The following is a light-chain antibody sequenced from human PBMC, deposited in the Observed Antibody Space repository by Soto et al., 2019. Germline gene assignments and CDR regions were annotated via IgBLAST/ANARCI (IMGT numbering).Light chain of an antibody. Sequence: TQSPGTLSLSPGERATLSCTASPSVSGSYLTWYQQTADEAPRLLIYGAYTRATGISARCGSSGSGTLFTLTISILQSDVFAFYYCQQYSIWRTFGEGTKVDIK. J-gene: IGKJ4*01. V-gene: IGKV3-15*01. CDR1: PSVSGSY. CDR3: QQYSIWRT. CDR2: GAY.